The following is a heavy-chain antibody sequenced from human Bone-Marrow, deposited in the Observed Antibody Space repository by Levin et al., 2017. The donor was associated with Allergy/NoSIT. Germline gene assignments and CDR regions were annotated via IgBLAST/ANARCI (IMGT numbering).Heavy chain of an antibody. J-gene: IGHJ6*02. CDR3: ARDGSSSSSGITHWYYYYYGMDV. CDR2: ISTYSGNT. CDR1: GDTFTSYG. D-gene: IGHD6-6*01. V-gene: IGHV1-18*01. Sequence: ASVKVSCKASGDTFTSYGVSWVRQAPGQGLEWMGWISTYSGNTNYAQTFQGRVTMTTDTSTSTAYMELRSLRSDDTAVYYCARDGSSSSSGITHWYYYYYGMDVWGQGTTVTVSS.